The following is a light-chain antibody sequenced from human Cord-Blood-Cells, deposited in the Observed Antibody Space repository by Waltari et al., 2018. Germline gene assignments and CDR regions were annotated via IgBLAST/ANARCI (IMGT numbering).Light chain of an antibody. J-gene: IGKJ4*01. Sequence: EIGMTQSPATLSVSPGERATLSCRASQSVSSNLAWYQQKPGQAPRLLIYGASTRATGIPARFSVSGSGTEFTLTISSLQSEDFAVYYCQQYNNWPLTFGGGTKVEIK. CDR1: QSVSSN. V-gene: IGKV3-15*01. CDR2: GAS. CDR3: QQYNNWPLT.